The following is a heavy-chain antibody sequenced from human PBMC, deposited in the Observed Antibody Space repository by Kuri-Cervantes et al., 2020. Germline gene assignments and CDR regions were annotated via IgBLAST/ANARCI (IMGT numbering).Heavy chain of an antibody. CDR3: ARDPSWYFDL. CDR2: IYYSGST. Sequence: GSLRLSCTVSGGSVSSGSYYWSWIRQPPGKGLEWIGYIYYSGSTNYNPSLKSRVTVSVDTSKNQFSLKLSSVTAADTAVYYCARDPSWYFDLWGRGTLVTVSS. V-gene: IGHV4-61*01. CDR1: GGSVSSGSYY. J-gene: IGHJ2*01.